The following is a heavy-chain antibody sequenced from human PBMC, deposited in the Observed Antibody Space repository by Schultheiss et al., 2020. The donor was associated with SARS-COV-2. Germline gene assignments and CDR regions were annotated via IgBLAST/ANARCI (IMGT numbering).Heavy chain of an antibody. Sequence: GESLKISCQASGYRFSDYWIGWVRQMPGKGLEWMAMIYPGDFDTNYSPSFQGQVTISADKSISTAYLQWSSLKASDTAMYYCARLLGYYYYMDVWGKGTTVTVSS. CDR2: IYPGDFDT. J-gene: IGHJ6*03. CDR1: GYRFSDYW. V-gene: IGHV5-51*01. CDR3: ARLLGYYYYMDV. D-gene: IGHD7-27*01.